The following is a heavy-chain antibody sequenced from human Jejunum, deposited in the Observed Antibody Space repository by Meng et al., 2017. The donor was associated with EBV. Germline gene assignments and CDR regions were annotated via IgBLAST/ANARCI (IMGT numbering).Heavy chain of an antibody. CDR1: GYSVTSRA. J-gene: IGHJ4*02. CDR3: ARGEGGYCSSSSCYLGT. D-gene: IGHD2-2*01. Sequence: QVQCVQSGSELKPPGASVQASCKASGYSVTSRAMHWVRQARGQGLEWMGWINTDTRNPTYAQGITGRFVFSLDTSVSTAYLQISSLKAEDTAVYYCARGEGGYCSSSSCYLGTWGQGTLVTVSS. V-gene: IGHV7-4-1*02. CDR2: INTDTRNP.